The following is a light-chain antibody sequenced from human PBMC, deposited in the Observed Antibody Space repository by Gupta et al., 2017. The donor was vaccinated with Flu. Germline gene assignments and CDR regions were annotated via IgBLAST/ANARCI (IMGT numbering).Light chain of an antibody. CDR1: NLGYRS. V-gene: IGLV3-21*02. J-gene: IGLJ1*01. CDR2: DDN. CDR3: HVWHSSGGHRGF. Sequence: STELTQPPHLPGLPAQAAASPSGGNLGYRSVHWVQQSAGQAPVLVVYDDNDRPSGTPVRFSGSSSGTMAPLTIVGVEAVNEAAYNCHVWHSSGGHRGFFGPGTRVTVL.